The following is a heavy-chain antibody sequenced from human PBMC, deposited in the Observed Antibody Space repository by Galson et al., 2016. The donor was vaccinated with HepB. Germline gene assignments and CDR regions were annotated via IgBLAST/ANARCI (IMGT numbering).Heavy chain of an antibody. CDR2: IWYDGSNK. D-gene: IGHD3-10*01. CDR1: GLTFSSYG. V-gene: IGHV3-33*06. CDR3: ANSEGNYYGMDV. Sequence: SLRLSCAASGLTFSSYGMHWVRQAPGKGLEWVAVIWYDGSNKYYADSVKGRFTISRDNSKNTLYLQMNSLRAEDTAVYYCANSEGNYYGMDVWGQGTTVTVSS. J-gene: IGHJ6*02.